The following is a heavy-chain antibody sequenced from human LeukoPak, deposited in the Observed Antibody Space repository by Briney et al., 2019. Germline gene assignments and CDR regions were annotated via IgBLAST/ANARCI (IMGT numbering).Heavy chain of an antibody. V-gene: IGHV3-7*01. CDR2: IKQDGSEK. CDR3: ARRRGLPVAGTEFISHYFDY. D-gene: IGHD6-19*01. CDR1: GFTFSGYW. Sequence: GGSLRLSCVPSGFTFSGYWMSWVRQAPRKGLEWVASIKQDGSEKYYADSVKGRFTISRDNVKKSLYLQMNSLRAEDTSVYFCARRRGLPVAGTEFISHYFDYWGQGTLVTVSS. J-gene: IGHJ4*02.